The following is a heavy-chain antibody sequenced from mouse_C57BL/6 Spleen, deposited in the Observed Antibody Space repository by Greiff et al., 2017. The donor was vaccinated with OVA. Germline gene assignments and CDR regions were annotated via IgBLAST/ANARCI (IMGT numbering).Heavy chain of an antibody. Sequence: EVQGVESGGDLVKPGGSLKLSCAASGFTFSSYGMSWVRQTPDKRLEWVATISSGGSYTYYPDSVKGRFTISRDNAKNTLYLQMSSLKSEDTAMYYCASSMVTTAMDYWGQGTSVTVSS. D-gene: IGHD2-2*01. J-gene: IGHJ4*01. V-gene: IGHV5-6*01. CDR2: ISSGGSYT. CDR3: ASSMVTTAMDY. CDR1: GFTFSSYG.